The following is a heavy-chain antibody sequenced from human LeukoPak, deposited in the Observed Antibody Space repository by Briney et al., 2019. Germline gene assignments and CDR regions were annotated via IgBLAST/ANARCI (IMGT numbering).Heavy chain of an antibody. CDR2: ISPNSGGT. CDR1: GYTFTGYY. V-gene: IGHV1-2*06. D-gene: IGHD7-27*01. J-gene: IGHJ6*03. CDR3: ARGGLRPRNWGSSYYYYYMDV. Sequence: ASVKVSCKASGYTFTGYYMHWVRQAPGQGLEWMGRISPNSGGTNYAQKFQGRVTMTRDTSISTAYMELSRLRSDDTAVYYCARGGLRPRNWGSSYYYYYMDVWGKGTTVTVSS.